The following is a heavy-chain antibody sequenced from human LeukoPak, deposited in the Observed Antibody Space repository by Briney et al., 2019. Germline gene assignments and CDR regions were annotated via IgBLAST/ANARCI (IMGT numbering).Heavy chain of an antibody. CDR3: ARHRPEYSGDNFDY. Sequence: KASETLSLTCTVAGGSMSSSRYCWVWLRHPPGKGLGWAVSIYYSGSTYYNPSLRSRVTISVDTSKNQFSLTLSSVSAEDTAVYYCARHRPEYSGDNFDYWGQGTLVTVSS. CDR1: GGSMSSSRYC. CDR2: IYYSGST. D-gene: IGHD1-26*01. J-gene: IGHJ4*02. V-gene: IGHV4-39*01.